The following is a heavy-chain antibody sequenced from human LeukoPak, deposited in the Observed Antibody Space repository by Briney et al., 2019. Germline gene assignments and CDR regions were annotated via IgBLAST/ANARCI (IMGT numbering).Heavy chain of an antibody. V-gene: IGHV1-69*05. CDR2: IIPIFGTA. D-gene: IGHD2-2*01. CDR3: ARGPAADLYYYYYMDV. Sequence: GSSVKVSCKASGGTFSSYAISWVRQAPGQGLEWMGGIIPIFGTANYAQKFQGRVTITTDESTSTAYMELSSLRSEDTAVYYCARGPAADLYYYYYMDVWGKGPTVTVSS. J-gene: IGHJ6*03. CDR1: GGTFSSYA.